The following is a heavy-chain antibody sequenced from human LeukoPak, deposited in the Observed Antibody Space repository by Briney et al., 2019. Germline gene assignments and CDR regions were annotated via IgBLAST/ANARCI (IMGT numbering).Heavy chain of an antibody. CDR2: ISGSGAST. D-gene: IGHD1-26*01. Sequence: GGSLRLSCAASGFTFSNFAMHWVRQAPGKGLEWISGISGSGASTYYADSVKGRFTISRDDSRNTLYLQMNSLRGDGTAVYYCAKDVGKWESLHFFDYWGQGTLVTVSS. V-gene: IGHV3-23*01. CDR3: AKDVGKWESLHFFDY. CDR1: GFTFSNFA. J-gene: IGHJ4*02.